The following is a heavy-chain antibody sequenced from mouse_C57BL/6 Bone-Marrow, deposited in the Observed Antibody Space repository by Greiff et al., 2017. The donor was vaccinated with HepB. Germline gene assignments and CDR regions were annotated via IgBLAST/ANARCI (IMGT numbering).Heavy chain of an antibody. V-gene: IGHV5-16*01. CDR1: GFTFSDYY. CDR3: ARDSGSSYLYAMDY. J-gene: IGHJ4*01. D-gene: IGHD1-1*01. CDR2: INYDGSST. Sequence: DVKLVESEGGLVQPGSSMKLSCTASGFTFSDYYMAWVRQVPEKGLEWVANINYDGSSTYYLDSLKSRFIISRDNAKNILYLQMSSLKSEDTATYYCARDSGSSYLYAMDYWGQGTSVTVSS.